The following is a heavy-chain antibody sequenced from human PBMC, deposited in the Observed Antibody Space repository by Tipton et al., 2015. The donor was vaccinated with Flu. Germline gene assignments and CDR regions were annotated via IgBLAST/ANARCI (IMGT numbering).Heavy chain of an antibody. CDR3: ARVAPVGIFGVVPPYWYFDL. CDR2: IYYSGST. D-gene: IGHD3-3*01. V-gene: IGHV4-39*07. Sequence: TLSLTCTVSGGSISSSSYYWGWIRQPPGKGLEWIGSIYYSGSTYYNPSLKSRVTISVDTSKNQFSLELSSVTAADTAVYYCARVAPVGIFGVVPPYWYFDLWGRGTLVTVSS. J-gene: IGHJ2*01. CDR1: GGSISSSSYY.